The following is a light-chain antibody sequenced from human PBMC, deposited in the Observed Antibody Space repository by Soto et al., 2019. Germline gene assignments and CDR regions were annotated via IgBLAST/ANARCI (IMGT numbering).Light chain of an antibody. CDR1: QSISNY. CDR2: AAS. CDR3: QKCGIAPFS. J-gene: IGKJ4*01. V-gene: IGKV1-27*01. Sequence: IHLTQSPASLSASLGYRVTITFLASQSISNYLAWYQQKPGKVPKLLIYAASTLQSGVPSRFSGSGSGTDFTLTISSLQPEDVATYYCQKCGIAPFSFGGGTKVDIK.